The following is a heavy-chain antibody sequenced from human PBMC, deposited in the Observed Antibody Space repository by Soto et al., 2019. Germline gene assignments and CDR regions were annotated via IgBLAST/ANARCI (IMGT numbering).Heavy chain of an antibody. D-gene: IGHD3-3*02. CDR3: ASCSITPYGMDV. Sequence: PSETLSLTCAVYGGSFSGYYWSWIRQPPGKGLEWMGEMNHSGSTNYNPSLKSRVTISVDTSKNQFSLKLSSVTAADTAVYYCASCSITPYGMDVSGQGTTVTVSS. V-gene: IGHV4-34*01. CDR2: MNHSGST. CDR1: GGSFSGYY. J-gene: IGHJ6*02.